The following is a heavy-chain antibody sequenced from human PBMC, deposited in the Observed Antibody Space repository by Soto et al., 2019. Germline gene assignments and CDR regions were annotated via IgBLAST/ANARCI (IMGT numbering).Heavy chain of an antibody. D-gene: IGHD1-1*01. CDR2: ISYDGSNK. CDR1: GFTFSSYA. V-gene: IGHV3-30-3*01. Sequence: QVQLVESGGGVVQPGRSLRLSCAASGFTFSSYAMHWVRQAPGKGLEWVAVISYDGSNKYYADSVKGRFTISRDNSKKTLYLQRNSLRTEDTAVYYCARDRLRYTWNDFPYYYYGMDVWGQGTTVTVSS. CDR3: ARDRLRYTWNDFPYYYYGMDV. J-gene: IGHJ6*02.